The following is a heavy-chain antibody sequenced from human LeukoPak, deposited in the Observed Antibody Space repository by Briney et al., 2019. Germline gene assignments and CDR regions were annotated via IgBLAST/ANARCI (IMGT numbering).Heavy chain of an antibody. D-gene: IGHD3-10*01. V-gene: IGHV3-23*01. CDR2: ISGSGGNT. CDR1: GFTFSNYG. J-gene: IGHJ6*02. CDR3: AKRSRRLTIVRGVPREDV. Sequence: PGGSLRLSCVASGFTFSNYGMNWVRQAPGKGLEWVSIISGSGGNTYYADSVKGRFTISRDNSKNTLYLQMNSLRAEDTAVYYCAKRSRRLTIVRGVPREDVWGQGTTVTVSS.